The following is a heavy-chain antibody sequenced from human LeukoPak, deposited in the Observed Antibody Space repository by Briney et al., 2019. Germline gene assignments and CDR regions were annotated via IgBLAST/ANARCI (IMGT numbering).Heavy chain of an antibody. CDR1: GFTFSSYA. J-gene: IGHJ3*02. CDR2: ISYDGSNK. Sequence: QPGRSLRLSCAASGFTFSSYAMHWVRQAPGKGLEWVAVISYDGSNKYYADSVKGRFTISRDNSKNTLYLQMNSLRAEDTAVYYCAKNDVPRGIGPHDAFDTWGQGTMVTVSS. D-gene: IGHD3-16*01. V-gene: IGHV3-30-3*02. CDR3: AKNDVPRGIGPHDAFDT.